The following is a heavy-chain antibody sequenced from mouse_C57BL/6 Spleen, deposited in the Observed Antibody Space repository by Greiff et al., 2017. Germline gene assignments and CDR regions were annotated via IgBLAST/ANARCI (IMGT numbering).Heavy chain of an antibody. V-gene: IGHV1-39*01. Sequence: VQLQQSGPELVKPGASVKISCKASGYSFTDYNMNWVKQSNGKSLEWIGVINPNYGTTRYNPKFKGTATLTVDHYSSPAYMQLNSLTSEDSAVYYCARELHDYGRSYSYYFDYWGQGTTLTVSS. CDR1: GYSFTDYN. D-gene: IGHD1-1*01. CDR2: INPNYGTT. CDR3: ARELHDYGRSYSYYFDY. J-gene: IGHJ2*01.